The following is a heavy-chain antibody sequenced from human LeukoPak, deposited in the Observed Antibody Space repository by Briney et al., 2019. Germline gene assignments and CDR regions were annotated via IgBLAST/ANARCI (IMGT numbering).Heavy chain of an antibody. CDR2: IYYSGST. Sequence: SETLSLTCTVSGGSISSYYWSWIRQPPGKGLEWIGYIYYSGSTNYNPSLKSRVTISVDTSKNQFSLKLSSVTAADTAVYYCARDRGDYDSSGYYGYFDYWGQGALVTVSS. J-gene: IGHJ4*02. CDR1: GGSISSYY. V-gene: IGHV4-59*01. CDR3: ARDRGDYDSSGYYGYFDY. D-gene: IGHD3-22*01.